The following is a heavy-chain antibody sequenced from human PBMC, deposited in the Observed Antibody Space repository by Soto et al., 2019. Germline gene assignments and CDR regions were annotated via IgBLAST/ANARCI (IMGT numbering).Heavy chain of an antibody. CDR3: ARDPTWIRGYFDY. J-gene: IGHJ4*02. D-gene: IGHD5-12*01. CDR2: ISYDGSNK. CDR1: GFTFSSYA. V-gene: IGHV3-30-3*01. Sequence: QVQLVESGGGVVQPGRSLRLSCAASGFTFSSYAMHWVRQAPGKGLEWAAVISYDGSNKYYADSVKGRFTISRDNSKNTLYLQMNSLRAEDTAVYYCARDPTWIRGYFDYWGQGTLVTVSS.